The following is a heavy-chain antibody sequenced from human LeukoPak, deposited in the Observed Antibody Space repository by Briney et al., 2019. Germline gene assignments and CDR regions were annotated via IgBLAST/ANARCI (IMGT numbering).Heavy chain of an antibody. CDR3: AKDLSSSWQIDAFDI. CDR1: GFTFNSYA. D-gene: IGHD6-13*01. Sequence: PGRSLRLSCAASGFTFNSYAMHWVRQAPGKGLEWVAFIRYDGSNKYYADSVKGRFTISRDNSKNTLYLQMNSLRAEDTAVYYCAKDLSSSWQIDAFDIWGQGTMVTVSS. V-gene: IGHV3-30*02. J-gene: IGHJ3*02. CDR2: IRYDGSNK.